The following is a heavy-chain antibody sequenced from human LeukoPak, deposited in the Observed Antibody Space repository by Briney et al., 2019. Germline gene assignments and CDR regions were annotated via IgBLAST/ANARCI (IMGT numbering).Heavy chain of an antibody. CDR2: ISVSGGST. Sequence: GGSLRLSCATSGFTFSTYAMNWVRQAPGKGLEWVSVISVSGGSTYYADSVKGRFTISRDNSKNTLYLQMNSLRAEDTAVYYCAKNHDSISCHTDDAFDIWGPGTMVTVSS. V-gene: IGHV3-23*01. CDR3: AKNHDSISCHTDDAFDI. D-gene: IGHD3-22*01. J-gene: IGHJ3*02. CDR1: GFTFSTYA.